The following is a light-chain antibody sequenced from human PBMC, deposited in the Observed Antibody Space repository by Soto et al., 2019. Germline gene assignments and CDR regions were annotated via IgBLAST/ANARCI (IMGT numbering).Light chain of an antibody. CDR3: SSYTTSNTHV. Sequence: QAVRTQPACVSGSPGQSITISCSGTSSDVGAYNYVSWHQQHPGKVPKIMIYDVSSRPSGVSNRFSGSKSGNTASLTISGLQAEDEADYYCSSYTTSNTHVFGSGTKVTVL. CDR1: SSDVGAYNY. V-gene: IGLV2-14*01. J-gene: IGLJ1*01. CDR2: DVS.